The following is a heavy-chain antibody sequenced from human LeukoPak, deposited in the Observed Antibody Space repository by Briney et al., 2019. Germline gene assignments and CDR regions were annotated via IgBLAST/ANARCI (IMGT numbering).Heavy chain of an antibody. CDR1: GFTFSDYV. Sequence: PGGSLRLSCVGSGFTFSDYVMGWIRQAPGKGLEWISYISASANTIYYADSVEGRFTISRDNAKNSLYVQLTSLSAEDTAVYFCARDRWGPTKSFDLWGRGTLVTVSS. V-gene: IGHV3-11*01. CDR2: ISASANTI. J-gene: IGHJ2*01. D-gene: IGHD3-16*01. CDR3: ARDRWGPTKSFDL.